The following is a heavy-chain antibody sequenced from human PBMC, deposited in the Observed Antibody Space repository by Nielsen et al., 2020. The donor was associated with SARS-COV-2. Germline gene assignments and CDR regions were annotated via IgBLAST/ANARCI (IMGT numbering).Heavy chain of an antibody. D-gene: IGHD4-17*01. CDR3: ARARGAYGDYYYYYYTDV. J-gene: IGHJ6*03. V-gene: IGHV4-59*12. CDR2: IYHTGRT. Sequence: RQAPGKGLEWIAYIYHTGRTNYNPSLENRVTISLDTAKNQFSLHLNSVTPEDTAVYYCARARGAYGDYYYYYYTDVWGKGTTVTVSS.